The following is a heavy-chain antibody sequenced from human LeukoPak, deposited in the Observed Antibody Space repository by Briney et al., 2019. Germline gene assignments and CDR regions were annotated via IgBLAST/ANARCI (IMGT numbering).Heavy chain of an antibody. D-gene: IGHD5-24*01. CDR3: ARACQRWLRNWFDP. V-gene: IGHV4-34*01. CDR2: INHSGST. J-gene: IGHJ5*02. CDR1: GGSFSGYY. Sequence: SETLSLTCAVYGGSFSGYYWSWIRQPPGKGLEWIGEINHSGSTNYNPSLKSRVTISVDTSKNQFSLKLSSVTAADTAVYYCARACQRWLRNWFDPWGQGTLVTVSS.